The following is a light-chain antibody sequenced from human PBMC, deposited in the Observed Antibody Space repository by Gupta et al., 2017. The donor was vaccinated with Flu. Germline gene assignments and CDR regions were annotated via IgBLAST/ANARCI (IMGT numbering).Light chain of an antibody. J-gene: IGLJ3*02. CDR2: EVS. V-gene: IGLV2-14*01. CDR3: SSYTSSRTLV. Sequence: QSALTQPASVSGSPGQSITISCTGTSSDVSGYNYVSWYQQHPGKAPKLRIYEVSNRPSGVSNRFSGSKSGNTASLNXSXLQAEDXADYYCSSYTSSRTLVFGGGTKLTVL. CDR1: SSDVSGYNY.